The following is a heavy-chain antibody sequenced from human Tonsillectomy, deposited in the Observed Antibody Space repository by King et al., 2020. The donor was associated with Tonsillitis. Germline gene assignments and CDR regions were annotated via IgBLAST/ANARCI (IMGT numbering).Heavy chain of an antibody. CDR1: GFTFRDHA. V-gene: IGHV3-49*03. CDR3: SRGPTVPFKNYFGIDV. CDR2: IRSKAYGGTT. Sequence: VQLVESGGGLAQPGRSLRLSCITSGFTFRDHAMTWFRQAPGKGLEWVGMIRSKAYGGTTEYAASVKGRFTISREDSKSIAYLQMNGLKTEDTAAYYCSRGPTVPFKNYFGIDVWGQGTTVTVSS. D-gene: IGHD1-26*01. J-gene: IGHJ6*02.